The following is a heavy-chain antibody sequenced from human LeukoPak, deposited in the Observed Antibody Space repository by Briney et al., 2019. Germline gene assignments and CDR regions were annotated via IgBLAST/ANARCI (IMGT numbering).Heavy chain of an antibody. D-gene: IGHD2-2*01. CDR2: IYYSGST. CDR3: ARDRVPAAEPGYFDY. CDR1: GGSISSGDYY. J-gene: IGHJ4*02. V-gene: IGHV4-30-4*01. Sequence: PSETLSLTCTVSGGSISSGDYYWSWIRHPPGKGLGWIGYIYYSGSTYYNPSLKSRVTISVDTSKNQFSLKLSSVTAADTAVYYCARDRVPAAEPGYFDYWGQGTLVTVSS.